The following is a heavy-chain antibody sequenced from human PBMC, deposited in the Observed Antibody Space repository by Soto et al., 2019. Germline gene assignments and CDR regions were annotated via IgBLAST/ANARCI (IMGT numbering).Heavy chain of an antibody. J-gene: IGHJ5*02. Sequence: QVQLVQSGAEVKKPGASVKVSCKASGYTFTSYGISWVRQAPGQGLEWMGWISAYHGNPNYAQKLQGRVTLTTHTSTSTAYMDLRDLGAYYRAGDFGASEDPPFETWGQGTLVTVSS. V-gene: IGHV1-18*01. CDR2: ISAYHGNP. CDR3: ASEDPPFET. CDR1: GYTFTSYG.